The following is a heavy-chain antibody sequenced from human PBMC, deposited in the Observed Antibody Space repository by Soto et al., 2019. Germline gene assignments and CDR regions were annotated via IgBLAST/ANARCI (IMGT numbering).Heavy chain of an antibody. V-gene: IGHV3-30*18. CDR3: AKGGRQWLVTSDFNY. CDR1: GFTFSDYA. J-gene: IGHJ4*02. D-gene: IGHD6-19*01. CDR2: VSHDGRNT. Sequence: VQLVESGGGVVQPGRSLRLSCAASGFTFSDYAMRWVRQAPGKGLEWVAVVSHDGRNTHYADSVKGRFTISRDSSKNTVSLEMTNLRAEDTAVYYCAKGGRQWLVTSDFNYWGQGALVTVSS.